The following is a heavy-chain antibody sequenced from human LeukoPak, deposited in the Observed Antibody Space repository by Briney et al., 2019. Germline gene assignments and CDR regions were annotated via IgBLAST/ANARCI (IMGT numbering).Heavy chain of an antibody. CDR3: ARGFIAAAPDI. D-gene: IGHD6-13*01. V-gene: IGHV4-39*07. CDR2: IYYSGST. Sequence: SETLSLTCTVSGGSISSSNYYWGWIRQPPGKGLEWIGSIYYSGSTYYNPSLKSRVTISVDTSKNQFSLKLSSVTAADTAVYYCARGFIAAAPDIWGQGTMVTVSS. CDR1: GGSISSSNYY. J-gene: IGHJ3*02.